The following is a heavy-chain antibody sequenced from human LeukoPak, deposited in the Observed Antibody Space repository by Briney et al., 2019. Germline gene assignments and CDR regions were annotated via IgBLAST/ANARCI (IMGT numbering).Heavy chain of an antibody. CDR1: GFTFDDYA. CDR2: ISWNSGSI. CDR3: ARGHSGYDLSH. Sequence: KSGGSLRLSCAASGFTFDDYAMHWVRQAPGKGLEWVSGISWNSGSIGYADSVKGRFTISRDNSKNTLYLQMNSLRAEDTAVYYCARGHSGYDLSHWGQGTLVTVSS. D-gene: IGHD5-12*01. J-gene: IGHJ4*02. V-gene: IGHV3-9*01.